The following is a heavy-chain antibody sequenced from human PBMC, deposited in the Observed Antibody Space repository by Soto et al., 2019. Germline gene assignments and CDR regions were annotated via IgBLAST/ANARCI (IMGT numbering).Heavy chain of an antibody. D-gene: IGHD6-13*01. CDR2: IYYSGST. CDR3: ARRGPAAGLDY. V-gene: IGHV4-39*01. Sequence: ETLSLTCTVSGGSISSSSYYWGWIRQPPGKGLEWIGSIYYSGSTYYNPSLKSRVTISVDTSKNQFSLKLSSVTAADTAVYYCARRGPAAGLDYWGQGTLVTVSS. CDR1: GGSISSSSYY. J-gene: IGHJ4*02.